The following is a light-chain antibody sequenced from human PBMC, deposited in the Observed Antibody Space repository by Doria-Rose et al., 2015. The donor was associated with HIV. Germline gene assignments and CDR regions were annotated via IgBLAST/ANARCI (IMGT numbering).Light chain of an antibody. J-gene: IGKJ1*01. CDR2: DGS. V-gene: IGKV3-20*01. CDR1: QSFSSTY. CDR3: HQYGTSWT. Sequence: TQSPGTLSLSPGERATLSCRASQSFSSTYLAWYQQKPGQAPSLLIYDGSTMATGIPDRFNASGSGTDFTLTINRLEPEDFALYYCHQYGTSWTFGQGTKVEI.